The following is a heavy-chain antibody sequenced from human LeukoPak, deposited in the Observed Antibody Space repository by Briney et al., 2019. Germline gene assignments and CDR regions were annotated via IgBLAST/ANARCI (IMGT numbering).Heavy chain of an antibody. J-gene: IGHJ1*01. CDR2: IYWDDDK. V-gene: IGHV2-5*02. CDR3: AHSPPSGKRPYFQH. Sequence: ESGPTLVKPTQTLTLTCTFSGFSLSTSGVGVGWIRQPPGKALEWLALIYWDDDKRYSPSLKSRLTITKDTSENQVVLTMTNMDPVDTATYYCAHSPPSGKRPYFQHWGQGTLVTVSS. D-gene: IGHD6-25*01. CDR1: GFSLSTSGVG.